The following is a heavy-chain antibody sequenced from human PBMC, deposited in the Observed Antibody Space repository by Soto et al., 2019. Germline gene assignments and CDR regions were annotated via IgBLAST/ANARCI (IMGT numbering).Heavy chain of an antibody. J-gene: IGHJ6*02. CDR1: GGTFSSYA. CDR3: ARGIRIVGAPNYYYYGMDV. Sequence: SVKVSCKASGGTFSSYATSWVRQAPGQGLEWMGGIIPIFGTANYAQKFQGRVTITADESTSTAYMELSSLRSEDTAVYYCARGIRIVGAPNYYYYGMDVWGQGTTVTVSS. D-gene: IGHD1-26*01. V-gene: IGHV1-69*13. CDR2: IIPIFGTA.